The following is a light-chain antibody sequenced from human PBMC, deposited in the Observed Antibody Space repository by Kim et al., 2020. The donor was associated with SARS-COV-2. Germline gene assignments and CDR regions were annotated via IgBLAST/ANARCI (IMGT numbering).Light chain of an antibody. J-gene: IGLJ1*01. V-gene: IGLV2-14*01. Sequence: QSALTQPAPVSGSPGQSITISCTGTSSDVGGYNYVSWYQQHPGKAPKLMIYDVSKRPSGVSNRFSGSKSGNTASLTISGLQAEDEADYYCGSYTSSSTYVFGTGTKVTVL. CDR1: SSDVGGYNY. CDR3: GSYTSSSTYV. CDR2: DVS.